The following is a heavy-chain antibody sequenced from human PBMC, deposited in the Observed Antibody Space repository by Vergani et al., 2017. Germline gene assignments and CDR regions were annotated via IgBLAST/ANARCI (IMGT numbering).Heavy chain of an antibody. CDR1: GGSISSSSYY. D-gene: IGHD2-21*01. J-gene: IGHJ1*01. Sequence: QLQLQESGPGLVKPSETLSLTCTVSGGSISSSSYYWGWIRQPPGKGLEWIGSIYYSGSTYYNPSLKSRVTISVDTSKNQFSLKLSSVTAADTAVYYCARAYCGGDCYSGRTEYFQHWGQGTLVTVSS. V-gene: IGHV4-39*01. CDR3: ARAYCGGDCYSGRTEYFQH. CDR2: IYYSGST.